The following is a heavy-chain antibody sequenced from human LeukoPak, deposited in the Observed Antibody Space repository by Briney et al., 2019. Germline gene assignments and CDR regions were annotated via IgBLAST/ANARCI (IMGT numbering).Heavy chain of an antibody. CDR1: GGSFSGYY. D-gene: IGHD3-10*01. J-gene: IGHJ6*02. V-gene: IGHV4-34*01. Sequence: SEILSLTCAVYGGSFSGYYWSWIRQPPGKGLEWIGEINHSGSTNYNPSLKSRVTISVDTSKNQFSLKLSSVTAADTAVYYCARGVVRGPYYYYYYGMDVWGQGTTVTVSS. CDR2: INHSGST. CDR3: ARGVVRGPYYYYYYGMDV.